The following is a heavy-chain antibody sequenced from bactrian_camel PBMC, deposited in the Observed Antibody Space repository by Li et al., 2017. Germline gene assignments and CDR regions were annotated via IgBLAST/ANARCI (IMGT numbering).Heavy chain of an antibody. CDR2: IDTGDGST. CDR3: AAGRGRCLFDFGGGINYADYNY. Sequence: VQLVESGGGSVQAGGSLRLSCAASGFTDAAYCMAWFRQAPGQEREGVAAIDTGDGSTYYLNSVEGRFTISHDNAKYTLYLRINSLKPEDTGVYYCAAGRGRCLFDFGGGINYADYNYWGQGTQVTVS. D-gene: IGHD2*01. CDR1: GFTDAAYC. V-gene: IGHV3S1*01. J-gene: IGHJ4*01.